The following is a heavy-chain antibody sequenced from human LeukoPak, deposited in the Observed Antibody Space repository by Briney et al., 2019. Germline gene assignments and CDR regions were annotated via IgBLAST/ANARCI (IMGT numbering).Heavy chain of an antibody. CDR1: GFTFSSYW. D-gene: IGHD1-26*01. J-gene: IGHJ4*02. CDR3: ARVRVGTTTFDY. Sequence: GGSLRLSCAASGFTFSSYWTHWVRQAPGKGLVWVSRINSDGSSTSYADSVKGRFTISRDNAKNTLYMQMNSLRAEDTAVYYCARVRVGTTTFDYWGQGTLVTVSS. CDR2: INSDGSST. V-gene: IGHV3-74*01.